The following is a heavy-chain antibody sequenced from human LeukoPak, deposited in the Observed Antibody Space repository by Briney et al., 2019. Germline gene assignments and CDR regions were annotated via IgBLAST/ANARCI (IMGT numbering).Heavy chain of an antibody. Sequence: PGGSLRLSCAASGFTFNSYWMSWVRQAPGKGLEWVSVIYSGGGTYYADSVKGRFTISRDKSKNTLYLQMNSLRVEDTAVYYCASPGIAAAGDAFDIWGQGTMVTVSS. J-gene: IGHJ3*02. V-gene: IGHV3-66*01. D-gene: IGHD6-13*01. CDR3: ASPGIAAAGDAFDI. CDR2: IYSGGGT. CDR1: GFTFNSYW.